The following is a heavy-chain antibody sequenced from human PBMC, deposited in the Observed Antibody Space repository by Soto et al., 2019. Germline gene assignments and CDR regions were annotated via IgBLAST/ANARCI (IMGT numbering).Heavy chain of an antibody. J-gene: IGHJ5*02. Sequence: SETLSLTCTVSGGSISSGGYYWNWIRQHPGKGLEWIGYIYYSGSTHYNPSPKSRVTISVDTSKNQFSLKLSSVTAADTAVYYCARERYDSSGHPWFDPWGQGTLVTVSS. CDR1: GGSISSGGYY. CDR2: IYYSGST. CDR3: ARERYDSSGHPWFDP. D-gene: IGHD3-22*01. V-gene: IGHV4-31*03.